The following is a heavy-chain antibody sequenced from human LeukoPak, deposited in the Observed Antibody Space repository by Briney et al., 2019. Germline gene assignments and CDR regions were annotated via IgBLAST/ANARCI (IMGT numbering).Heavy chain of an antibody. CDR1: GFTFSSYG. D-gene: IGHD2-2*01. CDR2: IRYDGSNK. Sequence: TGGSLRLSCAAPGFTFSSYGMHWVRQAPGKGLEWVAFIRYDGSNKYYADSVKGRFTISRDNSKNTLYLQMNSLRAEDTAVYYCAKDLHGVVPAAKSDWGQGTLVTVSS. CDR3: AKDLHGVVPAAKSD. V-gene: IGHV3-30*02. J-gene: IGHJ4*02.